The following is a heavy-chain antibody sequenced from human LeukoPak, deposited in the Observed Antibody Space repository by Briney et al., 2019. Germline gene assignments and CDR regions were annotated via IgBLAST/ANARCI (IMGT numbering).Heavy chain of an antibody. CDR2: IYYSGST. CDR1: GGSIRSSTYY. D-gene: IGHD4-11*01. J-gene: IGHJ4*02. CDR3: ASEQDYSNYVFNH. V-gene: IGHV4-39*01. Sequence: PSETLSLTCTVSGGSIRSSTYYWGWIRQSPGKGLEWIGSIYYSGSTYYNPSLKSRVTISVDTSKNQFSLKLSSVTAADTAAYYCASEQDYSNYVFNHWGQGTLVTVSS.